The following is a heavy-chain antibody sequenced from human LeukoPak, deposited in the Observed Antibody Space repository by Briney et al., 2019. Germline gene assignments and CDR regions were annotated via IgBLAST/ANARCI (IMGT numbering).Heavy chain of an antibody. V-gene: IGHV4-59*01. CDR3: ARYIWGSYPTFEDY. CDR1: GGSISSYY. CDR2: ISYSGST. J-gene: IGHJ4*02. D-gene: IGHD3-16*02. Sequence: NPSETLSLTCTVSGGSISSYYWSWIRQPPGKGLEWIGYISYSGSTNYNPSLKSRVTISVGTSKNQLYLKLNSVTAADTAVYYCARYIWGSYPTFEDYWGQGSLVTVSS.